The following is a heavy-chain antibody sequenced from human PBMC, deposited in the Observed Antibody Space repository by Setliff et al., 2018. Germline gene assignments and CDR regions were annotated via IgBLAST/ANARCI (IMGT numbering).Heavy chain of an antibody. CDR2: ISGYNGNT. J-gene: IGHJ4*02. CDR1: GYSFINYG. D-gene: IGHD5-18*01. Sequence: ASVKVSCKTSGYSFINYGLSWMRQAPGQGLEWVGWISGYNGNTDYAQNLQGRVTMTRDTSISTAYMELSSLRSDDTAVYYCARFSGHNYGSFDSWGQGTLVTVSS. V-gene: IGHV1-18*01. CDR3: ARFSGHNYGSFDS.